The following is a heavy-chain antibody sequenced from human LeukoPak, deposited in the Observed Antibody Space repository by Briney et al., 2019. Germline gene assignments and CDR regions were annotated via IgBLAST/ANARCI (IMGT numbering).Heavy chain of an antibody. Sequence: SETLSLTCAVYGGSFSGYYWSWIRQPPGKGLEWIGEINHSGSTNYNPSLKSRVTISVDTSKNQFSLKLSSVTAADTAVYYCASGCSSTSCSEYFDYWGQGTLVTVSS. V-gene: IGHV4-34*01. J-gene: IGHJ4*02. D-gene: IGHD2-2*01. CDR3: ASGCSSTSCSEYFDY. CDR2: INHSGST. CDR1: GGSFSGYY.